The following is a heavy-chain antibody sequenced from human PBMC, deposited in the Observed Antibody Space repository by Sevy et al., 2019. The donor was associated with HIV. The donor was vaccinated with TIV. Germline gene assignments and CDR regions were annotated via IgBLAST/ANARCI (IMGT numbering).Heavy chain of an antibody. CDR3: ARESYDFWTGPVDYDYGMDV. CDR2: INPKSGST. CDR1: GYSFSDNGYY. D-gene: IGHD3-3*01. J-gene: IGHJ6*02. V-gene: IGHV1-2*02. Sequence: ASVKVSCKASGYSFSDNGYYIHWVRQAPGQGLEWMGWINPKSGSTNYAQKFQDRVSMTRDTSVSTANMVMSRLSSDDTAVYYCARESYDFWTGPVDYDYGMDVWGQWTTVTVSS.